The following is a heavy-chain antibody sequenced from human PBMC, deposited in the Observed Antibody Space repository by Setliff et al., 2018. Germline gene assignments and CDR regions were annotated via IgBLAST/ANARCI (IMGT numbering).Heavy chain of an antibody. J-gene: IGHJ4*02. CDR1: GYIFTSYA. Sequence: ASVKVSCKASGYIFTSYAISWVRQAPGQGLEWMGWISSYNGKTNYAQKLQGRVTMTTDTSATTVYMELQSLRSDDTAVYYCVRSSAPQVVLAADFDFWGQGTPVTVSS. CDR2: ISSYNGKT. V-gene: IGHV1-18*01. D-gene: IGHD6-19*01. CDR3: VRSSAPQVVLAADFDF.